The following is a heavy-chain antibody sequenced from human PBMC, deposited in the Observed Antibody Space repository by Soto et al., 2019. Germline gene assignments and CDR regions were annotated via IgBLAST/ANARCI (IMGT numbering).Heavy chain of an antibody. Sequence: EVQLVESGGVVVQPGGSLRLSCAASGFTFDDYSMHWVRQAPGKGLEWVSLISWDGRSTYYADFVEGRFTISRDNSKNSLYLQMNSLTTEDTAFYYCGKDGAVSDYTYLDYWGQGALVTVSS. CDR2: ISWDGRST. D-gene: IGHD4-17*01. J-gene: IGHJ4*02. CDR3: GKDGAVSDYTYLDY. V-gene: IGHV3-43*01. CDR1: GFTFDDYS.